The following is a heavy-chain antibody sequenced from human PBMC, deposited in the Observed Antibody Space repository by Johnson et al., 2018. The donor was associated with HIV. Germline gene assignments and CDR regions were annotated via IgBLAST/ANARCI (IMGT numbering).Heavy chain of an antibody. D-gene: IGHD3-10*01. CDR1: GFTFDDYA. CDR3: AKDTSHYYGSGRGDAFDI. CDR2: ISWDRGSI. J-gene: IGHJ3*02. Sequence: QLVESGGGLVQPGRSLRLSCAASGFTFDDYAMHWVRQSPGKGLEWVSGISWDRGSIGYADSVKGRFTISRDNAKNSLYLQMNSLRAEDTALYYCAKDTSHYYGSGRGDAFDIWGQGTMVTVSS. V-gene: IGHV3-9*01.